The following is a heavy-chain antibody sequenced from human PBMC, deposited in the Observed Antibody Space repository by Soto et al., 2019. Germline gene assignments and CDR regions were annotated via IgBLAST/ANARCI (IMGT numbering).Heavy chain of an antibody. J-gene: IGHJ4*02. D-gene: IGHD2-15*01. V-gene: IGHV1-69*12. CDR1: GGTFSSYA. Sequence: QVQLVQSGAEVNKPGSSVKVSCKASGGTFSSYAISWVRQAPGQGLEWMGGIIPIFGTANYAQKFQGRVTITADESTSTASMELSSLRSEDTAVYYCARESRYCSGGSCYFLPGIDYWGQGTLVTVSS. CDR2: IIPIFGTA. CDR3: ARESRYCSGGSCYFLPGIDY.